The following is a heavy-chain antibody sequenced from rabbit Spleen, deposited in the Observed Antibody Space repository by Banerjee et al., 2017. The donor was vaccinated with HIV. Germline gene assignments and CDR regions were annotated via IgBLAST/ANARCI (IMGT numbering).Heavy chain of an antibody. V-gene: IGHV1S7*01. CDR2: IDPVFGST. Sequence: QLKESGGGLVQPGGSLKLSCKASGFDFSSYYMSWVRQAPGKGLEWIGYIDPVFGSTYYASWVNGRFTISSHNAQNTLYLQLNSLTAADTATYFCARGDFCFNLWGQGTLVTVS. CDR3: ARGDFCFNL. CDR1: GFDFSSYY. J-gene: IGHJ4*01. D-gene: IGHD4-2*01.